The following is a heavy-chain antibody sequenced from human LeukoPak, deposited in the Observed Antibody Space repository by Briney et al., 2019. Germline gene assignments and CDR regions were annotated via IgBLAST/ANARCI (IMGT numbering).Heavy chain of an antibody. D-gene: IGHD6-19*01. Sequence: GGSLRLSCVASGFTFSDYYMSWIRQAPGKGLEWVAVISYDGSNKYYADSVKGRFTISRDNSKNTLYLQMNSLRAEDTAVYYCARDRSYYSSGWYDAFDIWGQGTMVTVSS. V-gene: IGHV3-30-3*01. CDR2: ISYDGSNK. J-gene: IGHJ3*02. CDR3: ARDRSYYSSGWYDAFDI. CDR1: GFTFSDYY.